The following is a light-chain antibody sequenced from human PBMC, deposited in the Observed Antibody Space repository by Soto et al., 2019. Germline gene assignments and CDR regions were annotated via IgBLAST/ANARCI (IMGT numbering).Light chain of an antibody. CDR3: MQALEMRT. V-gene: IGKV2-28*01. Sequence: DIVMTQSPLSLTVTPGEPASISCRSSKSLLYSNGYNYLDWYLQRPGQPPQLLIYLGSNRASGVPERFSGSGSGTDFTLKISRVEAEDVGIYYCMQALEMRTFGQGTKVEIK. CDR2: LGS. J-gene: IGKJ1*01. CDR1: KSLLYSNGYNY.